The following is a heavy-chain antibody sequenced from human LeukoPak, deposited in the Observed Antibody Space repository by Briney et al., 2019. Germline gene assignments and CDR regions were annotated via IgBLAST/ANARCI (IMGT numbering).Heavy chain of an antibody. V-gene: IGHV4-4*02. Sequence: SETLSLTCAVSGGSISSSNWWSWVRQPPGKGLEWIGEIYHSGSTNYNPSLKSRVTISVDTSKNQFSLKLSSVTAADTAVYYCASMTTAMVTSLGYWGQGTLVTVSS. D-gene: IGHD5-18*01. CDR1: GGSISSSNW. CDR2: IYHSGST. J-gene: IGHJ4*02. CDR3: ASMTTAMVTSLGY.